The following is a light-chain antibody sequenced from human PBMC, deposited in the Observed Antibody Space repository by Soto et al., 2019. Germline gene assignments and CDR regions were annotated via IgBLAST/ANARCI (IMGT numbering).Light chain of an antibody. V-gene: IGKV3-11*01. CDR2: NAS. CDR1: QTVSSD. J-gene: IGKJ5*01. CDR3: PPRTNWPLT. Sequence: ERLITQSPATLSGSPGERATLSFRASQTVSSDLAWYQQKPGQSPRLLIYNASKRATGIPARFSGSGSGTDFTLTLCSQAPEDFAPYYCPPRTNWPLTFGQGTRLEIK.